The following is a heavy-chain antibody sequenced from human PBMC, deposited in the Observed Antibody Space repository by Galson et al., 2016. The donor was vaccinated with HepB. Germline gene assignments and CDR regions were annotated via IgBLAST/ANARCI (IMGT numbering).Heavy chain of an antibody. CDR3: ANDGGSNHMIRGVVIPGGLDV. D-gene: IGHD3-10*01. CDR1: GFTFNTYV. J-gene: IGHJ6*02. CDR2: IGGSGEKT. Sequence: SLRLSCAASGFTFNTYVMTWVRQAPGKGLEWVSTIGGSGEKTSYADSEKGRFTISRDNSKNSLYLQMNSLRAEDTAIYYCANDGGSNHMIRGVVIPGGLDVWGQGTTVTVSS. V-gene: IGHV3-23*01.